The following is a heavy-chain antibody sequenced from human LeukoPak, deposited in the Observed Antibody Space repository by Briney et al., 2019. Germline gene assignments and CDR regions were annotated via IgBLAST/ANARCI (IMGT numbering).Heavy chain of an antibody. CDR1: GFTFSDYY. D-gene: IGHD6-19*01. CDR3: ARGIGTSGWYDFDY. CDR2: ISSSGSNI. J-gene: IGHJ4*02. Sequence: GGSLRLSCAASGFTFSDYYMSWLRQAPGKGLEWVSYISSSGSNIYSADSVKGRFTISRDNAKNSLNLQMNSLRAEDTAVYYCARGIGTSGWYDFDYWGQGTLVTVSS. V-gene: IGHV3-11*04.